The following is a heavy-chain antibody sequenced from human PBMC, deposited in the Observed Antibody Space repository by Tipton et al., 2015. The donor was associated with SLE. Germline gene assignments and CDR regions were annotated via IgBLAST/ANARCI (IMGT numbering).Heavy chain of an antibody. D-gene: IGHD6-6*01. J-gene: IGHJ3*02. CDR3: ARGASDAFDI. CDR2: ISYISYTEIT. CDR1: GGSISTYY. Sequence: TLSLTCTVSGGSISTYYWSWIRQPPGKGLEWIGYISYISYTEITSYNPSLERRVTISLDTSKNQFSLNLSSAAAADTAIYYCARGASDAFDIWGQGTRVIVSS. V-gene: IGHV4-59*01.